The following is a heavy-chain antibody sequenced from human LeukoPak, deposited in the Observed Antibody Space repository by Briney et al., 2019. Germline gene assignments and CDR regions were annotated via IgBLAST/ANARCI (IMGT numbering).Heavy chain of an antibody. Sequence: SETLSLTCTVSGGSISSSSYYWGWIRQPPGKGLEWIGSIYYSGSTYYNPSLKSRVTISVDTSKNQFSLKLSSVTAADTAVYYCARSDYSGYFDYWAREPWSPSPQ. V-gene: IGHV4-39*01. J-gene: IGHJ4*02. CDR3: ARSDYSGYFDY. D-gene: IGHD4-11*01. CDR2: IYYSGST. CDR1: GGSISSSSYY.